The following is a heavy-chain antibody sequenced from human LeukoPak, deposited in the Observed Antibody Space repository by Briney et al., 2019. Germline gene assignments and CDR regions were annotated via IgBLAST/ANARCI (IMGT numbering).Heavy chain of an antibody. Sequence: SQTLSLTCTVSGGSISSGDYYWSWIRQPPGKGLEWIGEINDSGSTNYNPSLKSRVTISVDTSKNQFSLKLNSVTAADTAVYYCARESDNNGYIDSDYRGQGTQVTVSS. J-gene: IGHJ4*02. V-gene: IGHV4-30-4*08. CDR3: ARESDNNGYIDSDY. CDR2: INDSGST. CDR1: GGSISSGDYY. D-gene: IGHD5-18*01.